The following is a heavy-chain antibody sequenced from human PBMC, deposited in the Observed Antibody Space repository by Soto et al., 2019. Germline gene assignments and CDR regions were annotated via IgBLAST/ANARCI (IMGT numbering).Heavy chain of an antibody. CDR1: GFTFSDYY. CDR3: ARVVGYCISTSCYEHAFDI. Sequence: PGGSLRLSCAASGFTFSDYYMSWIRQAPGKGLEWVSYISSSGSTIYYADSVKGRFTISRDNAKNSLYLQMNSLRAEDTAVYYCARVVGYCISTSCYEHAFDIWGQGTMVTVSS. CDR2: ISSSGSTI. D-gene: IGHD2-2*01. J-gene: IGHJ3*02. V-gene: IGHV3-11*01.